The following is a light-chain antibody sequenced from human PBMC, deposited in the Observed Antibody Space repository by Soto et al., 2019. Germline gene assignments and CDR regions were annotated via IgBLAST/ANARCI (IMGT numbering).Light chain of an antibody. CDR1: SSDVGSHNY. V-gene: IGLV2-11*01. CDR3: CSYAGNYVV. Sequence: QSALTQPRSVSGSPGQSVTISCTGTSSDVGSHNYVSWYQQHPGKAPKLMIYDVTKRPSGVPDRFSGSKSGSTASLTISGLQAEDETDYYCCSYAGNYVVFGGGTKLAVL. CDR2: DVT. J-gene: IGLJ2*01.